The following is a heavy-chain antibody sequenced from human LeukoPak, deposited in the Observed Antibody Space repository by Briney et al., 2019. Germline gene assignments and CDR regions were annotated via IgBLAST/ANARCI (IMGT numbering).Heavy chain of an antibody. CDR1: GFTFSSYA. Sequence: GGSLRLSCAASGFTFSSYAMSWVRQAPGKGLEWVSSTSGGGYTTYYADSVKGRFTISRDNSKNTLYLQMNGLRVEDTAVYYCAKADTIPRHPEYFYYALDVWGQGTTVTVSS. D-gene: IGHD3-10*01. CDR2: TSGGGYTT. CDR3: AKADTIPRHPEYFYYALDV. V-gene: IGHV3-23*01. J-gene: IGHJ6*02.